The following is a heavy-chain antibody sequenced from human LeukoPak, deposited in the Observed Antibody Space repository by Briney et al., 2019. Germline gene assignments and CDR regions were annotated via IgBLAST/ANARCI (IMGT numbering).Heavy chain of an antibody. Sequence: SETLSLTCAVYGGSFSGYYWSWIRQPPGKGLEWIGEINHSGSTNYNPSLKSRVTISVDTSKNQFSLKLSSVTAADTAVYYCARGAPKSGHCTNSVCESFVWFDPWGQGTLVTVSS. D-gene: IGHD2-8*01. CDR1: GGSFSGYY. V-gene: IGHV4-34*01. CDR3: ARGAPKSGHCTNSVCESFVWFDP. J-gene: IGHJ5*02. CDR2: INHSGST.